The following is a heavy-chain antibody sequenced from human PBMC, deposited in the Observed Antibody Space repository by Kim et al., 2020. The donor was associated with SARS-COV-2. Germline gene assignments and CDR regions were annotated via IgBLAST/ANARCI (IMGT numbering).Heavy chain of an antibody. CDR1: GHTFPSYA. CDR3: ATFFGSGPGRRGHAFDI. Sequence: ASVKVSCKASGHTFPSYAMIWVRQAPGQGLEWMGWIHTTTDNPTYAQGFKGRFVFSLDTSVTTAYLQISSLKAEDTAMYYCATFFGSGPGRRGHAFDIWGPGTMVTVSS. D-gene: IGHD3-10*01. V-gene: IGHV7-4-1*02. J-gene: IGHJ3*02. CDR2: IHTTTDNP.